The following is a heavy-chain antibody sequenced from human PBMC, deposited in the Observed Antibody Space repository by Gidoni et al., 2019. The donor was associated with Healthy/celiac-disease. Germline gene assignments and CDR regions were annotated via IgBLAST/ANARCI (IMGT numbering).Heavy chain of an antibody. V-gene: IGHV1-3*01. CDR3: ARGLRFLEWLLVARGEVGFDY. J-gene: IGHJ4*02. CDR1: GYTFTSYA. CDR2: INAGNGNT. Sequence: QVQLVQSGAEVKKPGASVKVSCKASGYTFTSYAMHWVRQAPGQRLEWMGWINAGNGNTKYSQKFQGRVTITRDTSASTAYMELSSLRSEDTAVYYCARGLRFLEWLLVARGEVGFDYWGQGTLVTVSS. D-gene: IGHD3-3*01.